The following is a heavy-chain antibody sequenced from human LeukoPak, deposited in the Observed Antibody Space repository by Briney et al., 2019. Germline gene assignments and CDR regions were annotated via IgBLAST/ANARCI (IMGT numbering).Heavy chain of an antibody. V-gene: IGHV3-7*03. J-gene: IGHJ6*02. Sequence: PGGSLRLSCGVSGCTFSNFWMSWVRQAPGKGLEWVANIKEDGSEKYYVDSVKGRFTISRDNSENTLYLQMNSLRAEDTAVYYCAKDRVLKQWLQEDYYYGMDVWGQGTTVTVSS. CDR2: IKEDGSEK. CDR3: AKDRVLKQWLQEDYYYGMDV. D-gene: IGHD6-19*01. CDR1: GCTFSNFW.